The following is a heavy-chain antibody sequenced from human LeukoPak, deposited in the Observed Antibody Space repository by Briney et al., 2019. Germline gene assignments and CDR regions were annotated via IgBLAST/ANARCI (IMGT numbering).Heavy chain of an antibody. CDR2: IYTSGST. V-gene: IGHV4-4*07. CDR1: GCPIISYY. CDR3: ARAPDGSGSSYGMDV. J-gene: IGHJ6*02. Sequence: SETLSLTCKAPGCPIISYYWSWIRQPAGKGLEWIGRIYTSGSTNYNPSLKSRVTMSVDTSKNQFSLKLSSVTAADTAVYYCARAPDGSGSSYGMDVWGQGTTVSVSS. D-gene: IGHD3-10*01.